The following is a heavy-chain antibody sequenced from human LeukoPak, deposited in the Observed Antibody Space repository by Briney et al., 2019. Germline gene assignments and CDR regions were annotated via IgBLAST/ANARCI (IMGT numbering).Heavy chain of an antibody. J-gene: IGHJ5*02. V-gene: IGHV3-30*01. CDR3: ARGGGVYSSSFADDWFDP. Sequence: PGGSLRLSCAASGFTFSSYAMSWVRQAPGKGLEWVAVISYDGSNKYYADSVKGRFTISRDNSKNTLYLQMNSLRAEDTAVYYCARGGGVYSSSFADDWFDPWGQGTLVTVSS. D-gene: IGHD6-6*01. CDR2: ISYDGSNK. CDR1: GFTFSSYA.